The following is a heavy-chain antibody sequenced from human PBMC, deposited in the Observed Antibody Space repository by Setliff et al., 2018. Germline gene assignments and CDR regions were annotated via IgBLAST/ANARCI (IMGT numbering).Heavy chain of an antibody. Sequence: SVKVSCKASGGTFRNYGISWVRQAPGQGLDWMGGIIPIFGTANYAQKFQGRVTITTDDSTNTAYMELQSLRSDDTAVYYCVRSSAPQVVLAADFDFWGQGTPVTVSS. CDR1: GGTFRNYG. CDR3: VRSSAPQVVLAADFDF. V-gene: IGHV1-69*05. CDR2: IIPIFGTA. J-gene: IGHJ4*02. D-gene: IGHD6-19*01.